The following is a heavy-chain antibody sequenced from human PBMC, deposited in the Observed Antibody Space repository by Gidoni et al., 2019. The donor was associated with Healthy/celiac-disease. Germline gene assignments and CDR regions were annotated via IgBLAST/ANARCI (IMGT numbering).Heavy chain of an antibody. J-gene: IGHJ4*02. CDR3: ARLPGHYDFWSGSDY. Sequence: QLQLQESGPGLVKPSETLSLTCTVSGGSISSSSYYWGWIRQPPGKGLEWIGSIYYSGSTYYNPSLKSRVTISVDTSKNQFSLKLSSVTAADTAVYYCARLPGHYDFWSGSDYWGQGTLVTVSS. CDR1: GGSISSSSYY. CDR2: IYYSGST. V-gene: IGHV4-39*07. D-gene: IGHD3-3*01.